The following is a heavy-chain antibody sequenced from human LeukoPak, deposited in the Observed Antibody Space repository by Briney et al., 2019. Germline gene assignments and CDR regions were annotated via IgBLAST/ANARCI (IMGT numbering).Heavy chain of an antibody. CDR2: INHSGST. J-gene: IGHJ4*02. Sequence: SETLSLTCAVYGGSFSGYYWSWIRQPPGKGLEWIEEINHSGSTNYNPSLKSRVTISVDTSKNQFSLKLSSVTAADTAVYYCASPLRRTYCSSTSCYAAPIDYWGQGTLVTVSS. CDR1: GGSFSGYY. CDR3: ASPLRRTYCSSTSCYAAPIDY. V-gene: IGHV4-34*01. D-gene: IGHD2-2*01.